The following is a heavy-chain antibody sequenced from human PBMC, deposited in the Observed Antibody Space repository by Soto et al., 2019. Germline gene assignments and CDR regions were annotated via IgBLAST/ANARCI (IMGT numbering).Heavy chain of an antibody. CDR2: INHSGST. D-gene: IGHD6-19*01. CDR3: ARGPGYSSGWPIRNWFDP. Sequence: PSETLSLTCAVYGGSFSGYYWSWIRQPPGKGLEWIGEINHSGSTNYNPSLKSRVTISVDTSKNQFSLKLSSVTAADTAVYYCARGPGYSSGWPIRNWFDPWGQGTLVTVS. CDR1: GGSFSGYY. J-gene: IGHJ5*02. V-gene: IGHV4-34*01.